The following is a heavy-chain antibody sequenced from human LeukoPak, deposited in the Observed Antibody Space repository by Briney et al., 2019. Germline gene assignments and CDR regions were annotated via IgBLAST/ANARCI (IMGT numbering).Heavy chain of an antibody. CDR3: ARVPVSYCSGGSCFQYYYYYYGMDV. Sequence: ASVKVSCKASGYXXTSYDINWVRQATGQGLEWMGWMNPNSGSTGYAQKFQGRVTMTRNTSISTAYMELSSLRSEDTAVYYCARVPVSYCSGGSCFQYYYYYYGMDVWGQGTTVTVSS. CDR1: GYXXTSYD. CDR2: MNPNSGST. D-gene: IGHD2-15*01. J-gene: IGHJ6*02. V-gene: IGHV1-8*01.